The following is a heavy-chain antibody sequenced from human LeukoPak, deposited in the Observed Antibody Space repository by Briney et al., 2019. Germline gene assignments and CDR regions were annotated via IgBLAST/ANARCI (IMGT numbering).Heavy chain of an antibody. CDR2: INWNGGST. CDR1: GFTFSKYW. D-gene: IGHD3-22*01. CDR3: ARGEDSPFDY. J-gene: IGHJ4*02. Sequence: RPGGSLRLSCAASGFTFSKYWMLWVRQAPGKGLEWVSGINWNGGSTGYADSVKGRFTISRDNAKNSLYLQMNSLRAEDTALYYCARGEDSPFDYWGQGTLVTVSS. V-gene: IGHV3-20*04.